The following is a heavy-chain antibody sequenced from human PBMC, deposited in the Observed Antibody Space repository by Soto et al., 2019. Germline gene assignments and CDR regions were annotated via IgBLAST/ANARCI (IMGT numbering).Heavy chain of an antibody. V-gene: IGHV6-1*01. CDR2: TYYRSKWSN. J-gene: IGHJ4*02. CDR1: GGSVSGTSGA. Sequence: SQALALTGAIAGGSVSGTSGALNESRQSPWRGLEWLGRTYYRSKWSNDYAVSVKSRITVTPDTSTNQFSLPLNSLTPEDTAVYYFARELTYYESSHRYFDYWGQGALVTVSS. CDR3: ARELTYYESSHRYFDY. D-gene: IGHD3-16*01.